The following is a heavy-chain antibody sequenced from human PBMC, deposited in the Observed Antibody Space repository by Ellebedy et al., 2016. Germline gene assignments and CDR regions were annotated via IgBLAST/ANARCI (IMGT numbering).Heavy chain of an antibody. CDR2: ISSSSDTI. CDR1: GLNINTFF. D-gene: IGHD1-26*01. J-gene: IGHJ6*02. Sequence: GESLKISXTASGLNINTFFMSWVRQAPGKGLEWVSYISSSSDTIYYADSVKGRFTISRDNAKNSLFLQMTSLRDEDTAVYYCAKDRDSAYYFYYGMDVWGQGTTVTVSS. V-gene: IGHV3-48*02. CDR3: AKDRDSAYYFYYGMDV.